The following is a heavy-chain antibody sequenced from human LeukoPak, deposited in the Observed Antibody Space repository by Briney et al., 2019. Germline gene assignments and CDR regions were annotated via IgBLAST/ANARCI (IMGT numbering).Heavy chain of an antibody. J-gene: IGHJ4*02. CDR3: AKARLPRYYFGY. D-gene: IGHD2-15*01. CDR1: GFTFSSYG. Sequence: GGSLRLSCAASGFTFSSYGMHWVRQAPGKGLERVAFIRYDGTDKYYVDSVKGRFTISRDNSNNSLFLQMNGLRPEDTAIYYCAKARLPRYYFGYWGQGTLVTVSS. CDR2: IRYDGTDK. V-gene: IGHV3-30*02.